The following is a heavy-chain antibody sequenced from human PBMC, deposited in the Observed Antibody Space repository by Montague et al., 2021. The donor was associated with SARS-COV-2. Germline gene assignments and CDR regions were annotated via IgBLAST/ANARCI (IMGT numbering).Heavy chain of an antibody. Sequence: PALVKPTQTLTLTCTFSGFSLTTTGMCVSWIRQPPGKALEWLAIIDWDDDKYYSTSLKTRLTISKDTSKNQVVLTMTNMDPVDTATYYCARTYYYGSGSYYTYYFDYWGQGTLVTVSS. V-gene: IGHV2-70*01. D-gene: IGHD3-10*01. J-gene: IGHJ4*02. CDR2: IDWDDDK. CDR1: GFSLTTTGMC. CDR3: ARTYYYGSGSYYTYYFDY.